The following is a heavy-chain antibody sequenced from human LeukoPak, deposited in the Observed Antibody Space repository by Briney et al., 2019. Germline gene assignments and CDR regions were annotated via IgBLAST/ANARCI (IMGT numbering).Heavy chain of an antibody. J-gene: IGHJ4*02. Sequence: SGGDLVQPGGSLRLSCAASGFTFSNYWMTWVRQAPGKGLEWVAIIKKDGSEKYYVDSMKGRFTISRDNAKNSLFLQMNSLRAEDTAIYYCTTDTWYSAGHWGQGTLVTVSS. D-gene: IGHD2-15*01. CDR1: GFTFSNYW. CDR2: IKKDGSEK. CDR3: TTDTWYSAGH. V-gene: IGHV3-7*03.